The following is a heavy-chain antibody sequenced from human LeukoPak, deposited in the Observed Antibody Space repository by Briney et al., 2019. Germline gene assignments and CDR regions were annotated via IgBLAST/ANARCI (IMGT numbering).Heavy chain of an antibody. CDR1: GGSISNYH. CDR2: IYYSGNT. CDR3: ARKDGDL. J-gene: IGHJ5*02. Sequence: SETLSLTCTVSGGSISNYHWSWIRQPPGKGLEWIGYIYYSGNTNYNPSLKSRLTISLDTSKNQVPLRLSSVTAADTAVYHCARKDGDLWGQGTLVTVSS. V-gene: IGHV4-59*08.